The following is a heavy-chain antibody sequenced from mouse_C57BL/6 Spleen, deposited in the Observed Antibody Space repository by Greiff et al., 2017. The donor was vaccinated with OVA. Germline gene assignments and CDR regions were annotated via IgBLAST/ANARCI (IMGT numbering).Heavy chain of an antibody. CDR3: ARQRSNYVSMDY. CDR1: GYTFTSYW. Sequence: QVQLQQSGAELVKPGASVKMSCKASGYTFTSYWITWVKQRPGQGLEWIGDIYPGSGSTNYNEKFKSKATLTVDTSSSTAYMQLSSLTSEDSAVYYCARQRSNYVSMDYWGQGTSVTVSS. J-gene: IGHJ4*01. D-gene: IGHD2-5*01. V-gene: IGHV1-55*01. CDR2: IYPGSGST.